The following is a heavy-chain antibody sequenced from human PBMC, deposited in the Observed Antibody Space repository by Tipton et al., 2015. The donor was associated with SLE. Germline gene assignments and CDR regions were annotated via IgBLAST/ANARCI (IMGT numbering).Heavy chain of an antibody. D-gene: IGHD3-3*01. Sequence: TLSLTCAVYGGSISSSSSYYWAWIRQPPGKGVEWIGEINHRGSTNYNPSLKSRVTISVDTSKSQISLKMSSATAADTAVYYCARVGYDFWSGYYYYGMDVWGQGTTVTVSS. V-gene: IGHV4-34*01. J-gene: IGHJ6*02. CDR2: INHRGST. CDR1: GGSISSSSSYY. CDR3: ARVGYDFWSGYYYYGMDV.